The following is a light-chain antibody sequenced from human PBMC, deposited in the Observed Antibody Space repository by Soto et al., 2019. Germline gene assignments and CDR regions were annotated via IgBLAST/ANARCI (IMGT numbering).Light chain of an antibody. V-gene: IGLV2-14*02. CDR3: SSYTSSSTWV. CDR2: EGS. Sequence: QSVLTQPASVSGSPGQSITISCTGTSSDVGGYNLVSWYQQHPGKAPKLMIYEGSKRPSGVSNRFSGSKSGNTASLTISGLQAEDEADYYCSSYTSSSTWVFGTGTKLTVL. CDR1: SSDVGGYNL. J-gene: IGLJ1*01.